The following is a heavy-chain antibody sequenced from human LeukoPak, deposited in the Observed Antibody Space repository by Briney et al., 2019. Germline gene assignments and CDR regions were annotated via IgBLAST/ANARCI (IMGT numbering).Heavy chain of an antibody. J-gene: IGHJ4*02. V-gene: IGHV1-18*01. Sequence: ASVKVSCKASGYTFTSYGISWVRQAPGQRLEWMGWISAYNGNTNYAQKLQGRVTMTTDTSTSTAYMELRSLRSDDTAVYYCARDLRPDIVVVVAAYYFDYWGQGTLVTVSS. D-gene: IGHD2-15*01. CDR1: GYTFTSYG. CDR3: ARDLRPDIVVVVAAYYFDY. CDR2: ISAYNGNT.